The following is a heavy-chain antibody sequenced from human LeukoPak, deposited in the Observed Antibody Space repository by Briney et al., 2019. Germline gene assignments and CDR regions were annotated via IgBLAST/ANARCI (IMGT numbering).Heavy chain of an antibody. Sequence: PGGSLRLFCTASGFTFTSCAMNWVRQTPGKGLEWVSYISASSANIHYADSVKGRFTISRDNAKNSLYLQMNSLRADDTAVYYCAREKRGYYYEDYFDYWGQGTLVTVSS. V-gene: IGHV3-48*04. J-gene: IGHJ4*02. CDR1: GFTFTSCA. D-gene: IGHD3-22*01. CDR2: ISASSANI. CDR3: AREKRGYYYEDYFDY.